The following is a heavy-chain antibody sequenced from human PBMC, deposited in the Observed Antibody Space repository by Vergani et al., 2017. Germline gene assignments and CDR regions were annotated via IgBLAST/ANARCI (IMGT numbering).Heavy chain of an antibody. Sequence: EVQLVESGGGLVQPGRSLRLSCAASGFTFDDYAMHWVRQAPGKGLEWVSGISWNSGSKGYADSVKGRFTISRDNAKNSLYLQMNSLRAEDTAVYYCAANPPCSGGSCHGKVYYYGMDVWGQGTRSPSP. D-gene: IGHD2-15*01. V-gene: IGHV3-9*01. J-gene: IGHJ6*02. CDR2: ISWNSGSK. CDR3: AANPPCSGGSCHGKVYYYGMDV. CDR1: GFTFDDYA.